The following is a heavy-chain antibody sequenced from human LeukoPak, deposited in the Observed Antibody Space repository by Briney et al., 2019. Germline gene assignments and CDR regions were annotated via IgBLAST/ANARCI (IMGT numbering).Heavy chain of an antibody. Sequence: GGSLRLSCAASGFTFSSYAMSWVRQAPGKGLEWVSAISGSGGSTYYADSVRGRFTISRDNSKNTLYLQMNSLRAEDTAVYYCGKDLPDRLGIFGGQGTLVSVSS. CDR3: GKDLPDRLGIF. V-gene: IGHV3-23*01. CDR2: ISGSGGST. D-gene: IGHD2-15*01. CDR1: GFTFSSYA. J-gene: IGHJ4*02.